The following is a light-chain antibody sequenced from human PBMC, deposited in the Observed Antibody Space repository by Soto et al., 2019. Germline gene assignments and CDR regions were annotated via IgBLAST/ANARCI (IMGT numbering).Light chain of an antibody. CDR3: SSYAGSKGVL. CDR2: EVN. CDR1: SSDVGGYNY. Sequence: QSALTQPPSASGSPGQSVAISCTGTSSDVGGYNYVSWYQQHPGKAPKLMIYEVNKRPSGVPDRFSGSKSGNTASLTVSGLQTEYEADYYCSSYAGSKGVLFGGGTQLTVL. J-gene: IGLJ2*01. V-gene: IGLV2-8*01.